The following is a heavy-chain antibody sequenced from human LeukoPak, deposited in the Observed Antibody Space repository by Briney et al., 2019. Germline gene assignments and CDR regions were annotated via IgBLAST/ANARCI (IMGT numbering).Heavy chain of an antibody. CDR3: ARHRRRITIFGYNWFDP. CDR2: INHSGST. V-gene: IGHV4-34*01. Sequence: PSETLSLTCAVYGGSFSGYYWSWIRQPPGKGLEWIGEINHSGSTNYNPSLKSRVTISVDTSKNQFSLKLSSVTAADTAVYYCARHRRRITIFGYNWFDPWGQGTLVTVSS. J-gene: IGHJ5*02. CDR1: GGSFSGYY. D-gene: IGHD3-3*01.